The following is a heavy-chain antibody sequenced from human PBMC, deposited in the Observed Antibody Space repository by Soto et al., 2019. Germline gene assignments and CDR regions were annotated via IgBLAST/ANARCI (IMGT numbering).Heavy chain of an antibody. V-gene: IGHV1-18*01. CDR1: GYTFTSYG. D-gene: IGHD4-4*01. Sequence: ASVKVSCKASGYTFTSYGISWVRQAPGQGLEWMGWISAYNGNTNYAQKLQGRVTMTTDTSTSTAYMELRSLRSDDTAVYYCARAPRDDYKPYFDYWGQGTLVTVSS. CDR2: ISAYNGNT. J-gene: IGHJ4*02. CDR3: ARAPRDDYKPYFDY.